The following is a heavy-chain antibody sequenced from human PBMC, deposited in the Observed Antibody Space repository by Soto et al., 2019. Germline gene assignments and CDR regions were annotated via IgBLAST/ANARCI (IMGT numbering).Heavy chain of an antibody. CDR3: AGGGRSAELVHYYYGMDV. J-gene: IGHJ6*02. CDR2: ISAYNGNT. CDR1: GYTFTSYG. Sequence: GASVKVSCKASGYTFTSYGISWVRQAAGQGLEWMGWISAYNGNTNYAQKLQGRVTMTTDTSTRTAYMELRGLRSDDTAVYYCAGGGRSAELVHYYYGMDVWGQGTTVTVSS. V-gene: IGHV1-18*01. D-gene: IGHD3-10*01.